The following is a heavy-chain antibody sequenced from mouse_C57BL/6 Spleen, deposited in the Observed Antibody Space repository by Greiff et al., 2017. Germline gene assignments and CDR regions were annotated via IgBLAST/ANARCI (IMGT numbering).Heavy chain of an antibody. J-gene: IGHJ2*01. CDR2: IWWDDDK. D-gene: IGHD1-1*01. CDR1: GFSLSTFGMG. CDR3: ARMGAHYYGSSDY. V-gene: IGHV8-8*01. Sequence: QVTLKESGPGILQPSQTLSLTCSFSGFSLSTFGMGVGWIRQPSGQGLEWLAHIWWDDDKYYNPALKSRLTISKDTSKNQVFLKIANVDTEDTATYYCARMGAHYYGSSDYWGQGTTLTVSS.